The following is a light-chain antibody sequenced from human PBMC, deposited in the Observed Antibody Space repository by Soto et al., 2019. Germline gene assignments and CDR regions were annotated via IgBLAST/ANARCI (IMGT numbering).Light chain of an antibody. V-gene: IGLV2-14*01. CDR1: STDVGGYKY. J-gene: IGLJ1*01. CDR2: EVN. Sequence: QSALTQPASVSGSPGQSITISCTGTSTDVGGYKYVSWYQQHPGKAPKLMIFEVNGRPSGVSDRFSGSKSGNTASLTISGLQPEDEADYYCSSFSSSRTPYVFGTGTKLTVL. CDR3: SSFSSSRTPYV.